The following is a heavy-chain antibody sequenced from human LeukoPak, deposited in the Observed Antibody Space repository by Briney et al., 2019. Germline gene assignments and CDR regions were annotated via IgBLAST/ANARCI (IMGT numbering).Heavy chain of an antibody. Sequence: PSETLSLTCAVYGGSFSTYYWSWIRQPPGKGLEWIGYIYYSGSTNYNPSLKSRVTISVDTSKNQFSLKLSSVTAADTAVYYCARVFTSHNAGWFDPWGQGTLVTVSS. D-gene: IGHD2-2*01. J-gene: IGHJ5*02. CDR1: GGSFSTYY. CDR2: IYYSGST. CDR3: ARVFTSHNAGWFDP. V-gene: IGHV4-59*01.